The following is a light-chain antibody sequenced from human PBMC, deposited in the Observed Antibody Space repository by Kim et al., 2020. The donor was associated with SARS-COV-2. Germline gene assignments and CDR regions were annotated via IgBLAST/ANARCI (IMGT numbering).Light chain of an antibody. V-gene: IGKV1-39*01. Sequence: ASVGARVTITGRASQSISSYLHWYQQKPGKAPKLLIYAASSLQSGVPSRFSGSGSGTDFTLTISSLQPEDFATYYCQQSYSTPATFGQGTKVDIK. CDR1: QSISSY. J-gene: IGKJ1*01. CDR3: QQSYSTPAT. CDR2: AAS.